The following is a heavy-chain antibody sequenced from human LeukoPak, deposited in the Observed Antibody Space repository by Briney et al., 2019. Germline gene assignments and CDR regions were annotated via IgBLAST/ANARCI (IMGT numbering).Heavy chain of an antibody. CDR2: ISYDGSNK. CDR3: ARAHYYYDSSGASYFDY. D-gene: IGHD3-22*01. J-gene: IGHJ4*02. CDR1: GFTFSSYA. Sequence: PGGSLRLSCAASGFTFSSYAMRWVRQAPGKGLEWVAVISYDGSNKYYADSVKGRFTISRDNSKNTLYLQMNSLRAEDTAVYYCARAHYYYDSSGASYFDYWGQGTLVTVSS. V-gene: IGHV3-30*04.